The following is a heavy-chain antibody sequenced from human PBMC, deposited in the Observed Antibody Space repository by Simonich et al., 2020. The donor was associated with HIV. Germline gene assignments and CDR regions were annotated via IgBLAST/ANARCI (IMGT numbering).Heavy chain of an antibody. CDR2: ISWNSGAI. CDR1: GFTFDVCA. J-gene: IGHJ4*02. D-gene: IGHD3-10*01. Sequence: EVQLVESGGGLVQLVGSMRVSCAAAGFTFDVCAMYWVGQAQGKGLERVSGISWNSGAIRYADTWKGRFPIARDNAKNSLYLQMNSLRAEDTALYYCAKGGISMVRGVMQFDYGGQGTLVTVSS. V-gene: IGHV3-9*01. CDR3: AKGGISMVRGVMQFDY.